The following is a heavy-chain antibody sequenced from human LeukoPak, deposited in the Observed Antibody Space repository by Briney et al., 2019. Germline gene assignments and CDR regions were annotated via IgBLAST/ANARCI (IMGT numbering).Heavy chain of an antibody. D-gene: IGHD3-3*01. V-gene: IGHV3-21*01. CDR3: ARDAPEYYDFWSGYYITPGGTNWYFDL. CDR2: ISSSSSYI. CDR1: GFTFSSYS. J-gene: IGHJ2*01. Sequence: GSLRLSCAASGFTFSSYSMNWVRQAPGKGLEWVSSISSSSSYIYYADSVKGRFTISRDNAKNSLYLQMNSLRAEDTAVYYCARDAPEYYDFWSGYYITPGGTNWYFDLWGRGTLVTVSS.